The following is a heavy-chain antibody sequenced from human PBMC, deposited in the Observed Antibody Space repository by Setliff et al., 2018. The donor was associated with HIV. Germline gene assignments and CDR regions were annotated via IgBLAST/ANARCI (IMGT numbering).Heavy chain of an antibody. Sequence: SETLSLTCTVADGSISTGSYYWSWVRQPAGRGLEWIGRIYTSGSTNYNPSLKSRVTMSVDTSKNQFSLKLSSVTAADTAVYYCARDFKRYNSPCRFDPWGPGTLVTVSS. CDR3: ARDFKRYNSPCRFDP. V-gene: IGHV4-61*02. CDR1: DGSISTGSYY. J-gene: IGHJ5*02. CDR2: IYTSGST. D-gene: IGHD5-12*01.